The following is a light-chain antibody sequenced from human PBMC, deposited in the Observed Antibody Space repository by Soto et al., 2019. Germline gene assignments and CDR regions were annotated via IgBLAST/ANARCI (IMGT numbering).Light chain of an antibody. CDR2: DAS. CDR1: QSVCSY. V-gene: IGKV3-11*01. Sequence: DIVLTQSPATLSLSPGERATLSCRASQSVCSYLAWYQQKPGQAPRLLIYDASTRATGVPARFSGSGSGTDFTLTISSLEPEDFAVYYCQQRSNWPWTFGQGTKLEIK. CDR3: QQRSNWPWT. J-gene: IGKJ2*01.